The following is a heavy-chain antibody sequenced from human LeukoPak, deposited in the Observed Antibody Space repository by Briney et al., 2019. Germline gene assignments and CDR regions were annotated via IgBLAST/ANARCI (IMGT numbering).Heavy chain of an antibody. CDR2: INPNSGVT. CDR3: ARDPSGSFLY. D-gene: IGHD6-19*01. J-gene: IGHJ4*02. V-gene: IGHV1-2*02. CDR1: GYTFTDYY. Sequence: ASVKVSCKASGYTFTDYYMHWVRQAPGQGLEWVGWINPNSGVTNYAQKFQGRVTMTRDTSISTAYMELSRLRSDDTAVYYCARDPSGSFLYWGQGTLVTVSS.